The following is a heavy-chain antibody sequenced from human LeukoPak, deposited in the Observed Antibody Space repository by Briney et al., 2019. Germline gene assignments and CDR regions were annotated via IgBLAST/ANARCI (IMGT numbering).Heavy chain of an antibody. Sequence: ASVKVSCKASGYTFTSYGISWVRQAPGQGLEWMGWISAYNGNTNYAQKLQGRVTMTTDTSTSTAYMELRSLRSDDTAVYYCARVASLWFREIGDDYWGQGTLVTVSS. V-gene: IGHV1-18*01. CDR2: ISAYNGNT. J-gene: IGHJ4*02. CDR3: ARVASLWFREIGDDY. D-gene: IGHD3-10*01. CDR1: GYTFTSYG.